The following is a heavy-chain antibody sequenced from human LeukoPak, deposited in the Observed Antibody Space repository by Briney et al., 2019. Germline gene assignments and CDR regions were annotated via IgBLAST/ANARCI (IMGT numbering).Heavy chain of an antibody. CDR2: ISSNGGST. CDR1: GFTFNSYA. V-gene: IGHV3-64*01. D-gene: IGHD2-21*02. Sequence: GGPLRLSCAASGFTFNSYAMHWVRQAPGKGLEYVSAISSNGGSTYYANSVKGRFTISRDSSENTLYLQMGSLRAEDMAVYYCARGPGVTYYYYYYMDVWGKGTTVTVSS. J-gene: IGHJ6*03. CDR3: ARGPGVTYYYYYYMDV.